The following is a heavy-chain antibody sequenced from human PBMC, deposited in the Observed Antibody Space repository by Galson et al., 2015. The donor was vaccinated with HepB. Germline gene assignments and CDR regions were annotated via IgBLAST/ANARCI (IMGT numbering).Heavy chain of an antibody. CDR3: LRLGDLSGYSSA. V-gene: IGHV3-73*01. CDR1: GFTFGGSA. J-gene: IGHJ5*02. CDR2: IGSEATDYAT. Sequence: ALRHCYAVAGFTFGGSAMRWVRQSSGIGVEWVGRIGSEATDYATGNVASVKGRFIISRDDSKHAAFLQTNRLKIEDSAVYYCLRLGDLSGYSSAWGQGTLVTVSS. D-gene: IGHD6-25*01.